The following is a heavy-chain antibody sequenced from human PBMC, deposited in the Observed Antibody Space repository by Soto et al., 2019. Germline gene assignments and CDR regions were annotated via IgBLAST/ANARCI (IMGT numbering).Heavy chain of an antibody. J-gene: IGHJ3*02. CDR2: INPHSGGT. CDR1: GDTLTGYY. Sequence: SVKVSCQTSGDTLTGYYMHCVRQAHGRGLELMGWINPHSGGTNYAQKFQGRVTMTRDKSISTAYMELSRLRVDDTAVYYCARAGPPNSSSWPTKRAFDIWAQRTMVSDSS. D-gene: IGHD6-13*01. CDR3: ARAGPPNSSSWPTKRAFDI. V-gene: IGHV1-2*02.